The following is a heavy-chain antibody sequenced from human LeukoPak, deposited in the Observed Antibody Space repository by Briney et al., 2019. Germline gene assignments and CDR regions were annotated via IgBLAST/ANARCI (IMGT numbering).Heavy chain of an antibody. V-gene: IGHV4-39*01. CDR3: ARQHNIPGYFDY. J-gene: IGHJ4*02. D-gene: IGHD2/OR15-2a*01. CDR2: IYYSGST. Sequence: PSETLSLTCTVSGGSISSSSYYWGWIRQPPGKGLEWIGSIYYSGSTYYNPSLKSRVTISVDTSKNQFSLKLSSVTAADTAVYYCARQHNIPGYFDYWGQGTLDTVSS. CDR1: GGSISSSSYY.